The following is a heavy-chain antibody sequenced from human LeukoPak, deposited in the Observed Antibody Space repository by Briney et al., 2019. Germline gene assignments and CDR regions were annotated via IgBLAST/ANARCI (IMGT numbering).Heavy chain of an antibody. CDR1: GFTLSSYS. J-gene: IGHJ5*02. CDR3: ARAGYTSDWYVWFDP. D-gene: IGHD6-19*01. CDR2: ISSGSSTI. Sequence: PGGSLRLSCAASGFTLSSYSMNWVRQAPGKGLEWLSYISSGSSTIYYADSVKGRFTISRDSAKNSVSLQMNSLRDEDTAVYYCARAGYTSDWYVWFDPWGQGTLVTVSS. V-gene: IGHV3-48*02.